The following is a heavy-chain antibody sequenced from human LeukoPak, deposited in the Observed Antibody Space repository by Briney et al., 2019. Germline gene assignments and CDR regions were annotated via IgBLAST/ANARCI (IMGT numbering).Heavy chain of an antibody. Sequence: PGGSLRLSCAASGFTFSSYSMNWVRQAPGEGLGWVSSISISSSYIYYADSVKGRFTMSRDNAKNSLYLQMNSLRAEDTAVYYCARDYTMIRYYFDYWGQGTLVTVSS. J-gene: IGHJ4*02. CDR1: GFTFSSYS. D-gene: IGHD3-22*01. CDR2: ISISSSYI. CDR3: ARDYTMIRYYFDY. V-gene: IGHV3-21*01.